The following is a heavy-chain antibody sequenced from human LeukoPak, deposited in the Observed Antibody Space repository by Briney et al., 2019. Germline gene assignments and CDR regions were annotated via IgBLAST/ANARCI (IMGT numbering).Heavy chain of an antibody. CDR1: GFTFDDYA. J-gene: IGHJ4*02. V-gene: IGHV3-9*01. Sequence: GRSLRLSCAASGFTFDDYAMHWVRQAPGKGLEWVSGIGWNSGSIGYADSVKGRFTISRDNAKNSLYLQMNSLRAEDTALYYCAKASGWQAFDYWGQGTLVTVSS. D-gene: IGHD6-19*01. CDR2: IGWNSGSI. CDR3: AKASGWQAFDY.